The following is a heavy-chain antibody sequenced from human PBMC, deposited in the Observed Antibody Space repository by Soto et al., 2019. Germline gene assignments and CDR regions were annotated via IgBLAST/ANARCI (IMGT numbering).Heavy chain of an antibody. Sequence: PSETLSLTCSVSGDSITSYYWSWVRQPPGKGLERIGYIYYGGSTNYNPSLKSRVTISVDTSKNQFSLKLSSVTAADTAAYYCTTSSWGPSVYHYYLDVWDRGTTVTSP. CDR2: IYYGGST. J-gene: IGHJ6*03. CDR3: TTSSWGPSVYHYYLDV. V-gene: IGHV4-59*08. D-gene: IGHD3-16*01. CDR1: GDSITSYY.